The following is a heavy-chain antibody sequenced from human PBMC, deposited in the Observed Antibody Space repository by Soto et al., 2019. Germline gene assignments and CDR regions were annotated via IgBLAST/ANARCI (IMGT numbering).Heavy chain of an antibody. CDR1: GGSFSGYY. CDR3: AREATGGSNYVTVAGRGLDY. V-gene: IGHV4-34*01. J-gene: IGHJ4*02. CDR2: INHSGST. Sequence: PSETLSLTCAVYGGSFSGYYWSWIRQPPGKGLEWIGEINHSGSTNYNPSLKSRVTISVDTSKNQFSLKLSSVTAADTAVYYCAREATGGSNYVTVAGRGLDYWGQGTLVTVSS. D-gene: IGHD6-19*01.